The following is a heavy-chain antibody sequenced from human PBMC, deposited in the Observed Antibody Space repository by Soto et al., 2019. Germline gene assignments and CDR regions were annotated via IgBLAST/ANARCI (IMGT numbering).Heavy chain of an antibody. J-gene: IGHJ4*02. CDR3: VKQAHGLDGVAFDY. D-gene: IGHD2-15*01. V-gene: IGHV3-64D*06. Sequence: GGSLRLSCSASGFIFSESTIYWVRQVPGKGLEAISAVSTSGRSTYYADSVKDRFTISRDNSKNTLFLQMGSLRPEDTSIYYCVKQAHGLDGVAFDYWGQGTQVTVSS. CDR2: VSTSGRST. CDR1: GFIFSEST.